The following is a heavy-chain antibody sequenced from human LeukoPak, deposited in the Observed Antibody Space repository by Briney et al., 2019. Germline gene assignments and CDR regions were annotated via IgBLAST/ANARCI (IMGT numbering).Heavy chain of an antibody. D-gene: IGHD6-6*01. J-gene: IGHJ4*02. Sequence: PSETLSLTCAVYGGSFSGYYWSWIRQPPGKGLEWIGEINHSGSTNYNPSLKSRVTISVDTSKNQFSLKLSSVTAADTAVYYCASRETDEYSSDYWGQGTLVTVSS. V-gene: IGHV4-34*01. CDR2: INHSGST. CDR3: ASRETDEYSSDY. CDR1: GGSFSGYY.